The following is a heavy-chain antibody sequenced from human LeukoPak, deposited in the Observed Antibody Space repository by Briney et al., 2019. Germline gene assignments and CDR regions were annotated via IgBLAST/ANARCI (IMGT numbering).Heavy chain of an antibody. Sequence: SETLSLTCSVSGGSISSYYWSWIRQPPGKGLEWIGYIYYSGSTNYNPSLKSRVTISVDTSKNQFSLKLSSVTAADTAVYYCARIGLAAAGYYFDYWGQGTLVTVSS. V-gene: IGHV4-59*01. CDR1: GGSISSYY. CDR3: ARIGLAAAGYYFDY. CDR2: IYYSGST. J-gene: IGHJ4*02. D-gene: IGHD6-13*01.